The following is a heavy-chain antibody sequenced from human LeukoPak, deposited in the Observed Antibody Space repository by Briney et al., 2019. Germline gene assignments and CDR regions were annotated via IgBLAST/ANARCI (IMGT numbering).Heavy chain of an antibody. Sequence: GGSLRLSCAASGFTFSDYYMSWIRQAPGKGLEWVSYISGSSSNTKYADSVKGRFTISRDNAKNSLYLQMNSLRAEDTAVYYCARGQAADWYFDLWGRGTLVTVSS. J-gene: IGHJ2*01. V-gene: IGHV3-11*05. CDR1: GFTFSDYY. CDR3: ARGQAADWYFDL. D-gene: IGHD2-15*01. CDR2: ISGSSSNT.